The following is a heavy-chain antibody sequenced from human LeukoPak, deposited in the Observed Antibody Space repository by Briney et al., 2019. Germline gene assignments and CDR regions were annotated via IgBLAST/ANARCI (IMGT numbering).Heavy chain of an antibody. J-gene: IGHJ3*02. CDR3: ARDYSNYAFDI. CDR2: MYYSGST. CDR1: GGSISSGGYY. Sequence: PLQTLSLTCTVSGGSISSGGYYWSWIRQHPGKGLEWIGYMYYSGSTYYNPSLKSRVTISVDTSKNQFSLKLSSVTAADTAVYYCARDYSNYAFDIWGQGTMVTVSS. D-gene: IGHD2-21*01. V-gene: IGHV4-31*03.